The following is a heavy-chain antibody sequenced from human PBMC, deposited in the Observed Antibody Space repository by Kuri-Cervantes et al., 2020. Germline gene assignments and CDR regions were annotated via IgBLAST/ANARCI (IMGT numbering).Heavy chain of an antibody. CDR1: GFTFSSYW. Sequence: GESLKISCAASGFTFSSYWMSWVRQAPGKGLEWVANIKQDGSEKYHVDSVKGRFTISRDNAKNSLYLQMNSLRAEDTAVYYCAREWTFTFGGVIARVHDYWGQGTLVTVSS. CDR2: IKQDGSEK. J-gene: IGHJ4*02. D-gene: IGHD3-16*02. CDR3: AREWTFTFGGVIARVHDY. V-gene: IGHV3-7*01.